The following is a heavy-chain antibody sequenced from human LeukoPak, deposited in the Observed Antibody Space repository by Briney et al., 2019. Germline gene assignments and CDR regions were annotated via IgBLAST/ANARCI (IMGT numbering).Heavy chain of an antibody. D-gene: IGHD2-15*01. J-gene: IGHJ6*02. CDR2: INHSGST. V-gene: IGHV4-34*01. CDR3: ARRRVVVAATRDYGMDD. Sequence: SETLSLTCAVYGGSFSGDYWSWIRQPPGKGLEWIGEINHSGSTNYNPSLKSRVTISVDTSKNQFSLKLSSVTAADTAVYYCARRRVVVAATRDYGMDDWGQGTTVTVSS. CDR1: GGSFSGDY.